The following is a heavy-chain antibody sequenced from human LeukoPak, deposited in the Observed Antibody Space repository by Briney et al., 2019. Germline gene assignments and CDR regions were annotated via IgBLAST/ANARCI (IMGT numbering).Heavy chain of an antibody. D-gene: IGHD2-8*01. CDR3: ARGVNRAYDI. CDR2: TNEDESAK. J-gene: IGHJ3*02. V-gene: IGHV3-7*01. CDR1: GFSFRNSW. Sequence: LLGESLRLSCAASGFSFRNSWMAWVRQAPGKGLEWVALTNEDESAKYYVDSVKGRFTISRDNAKNSLFLQMNSLRDEDTAMYYCARGVNRAYDIWGHGTMVTVSS.